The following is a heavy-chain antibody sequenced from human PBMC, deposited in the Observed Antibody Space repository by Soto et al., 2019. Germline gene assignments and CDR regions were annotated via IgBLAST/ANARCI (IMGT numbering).Heavy chain of an antibody. V-gene: IGHV5-51*01. CDR2: IYPGDSDT. J-gene: IGHJ4*02. CDR3: ARHGQYDILTGYYDY. CDR1: GYSFTSYW. Sequence: GESLKISCKGSGYSFTSYWIGWVRKMPGKGLEWMGIIYPGDSDTRYSPSFQGQVTISADKSISTAYLQWSSLKASDTAMYYCARHGQYDILTGYYDYWGQGTLVTVSS. D-gene: IGHD3-9*01.